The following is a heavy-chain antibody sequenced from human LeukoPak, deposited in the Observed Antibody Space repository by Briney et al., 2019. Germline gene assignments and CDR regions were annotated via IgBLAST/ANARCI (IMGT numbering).Heavy chain of an antibody. CDR2: IYYTGST. CDR1: GGSISSLY. D-gene: IGHD6-6*01. J-gene: IGHJ4*02. V-gene: IGHV4-59*08. Sequence: SSETLSLSCSGPGGSISSLYWSCIRQPPGKGLEWIGYIYYTGSTNYNPSLKGRVTMFVDMSKNQFSLRLSSVTAADTAVYYCARHRAYSSSSPFDYWGQGTLVTVSS. CDR3: ARHRAYSSSSPFDY.